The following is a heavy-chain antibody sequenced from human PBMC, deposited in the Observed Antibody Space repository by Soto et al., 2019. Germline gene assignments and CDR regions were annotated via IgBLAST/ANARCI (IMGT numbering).Heavy chain of an antibody. Sequence: EVQLVESGGGLVKPGGSLRLSCAASGFTFSTYSMNWVRQAPGKGLECVSSISSSSSYIYYADSVKGRFTISRDNAKNSLYLQMNSLRAEDTAVYYWARYESSGYYWPYYDYGMDVWGQGTTVTVSS. V-gene: IGHV3-21*01. CDR2: ISSSSSYI. CDR1: GFTFSTYS. CDR3: ARYESSGYYWPYYDYGMDV. D-gene: IGHD3-22*01. J-gene: IGHJ6*02.